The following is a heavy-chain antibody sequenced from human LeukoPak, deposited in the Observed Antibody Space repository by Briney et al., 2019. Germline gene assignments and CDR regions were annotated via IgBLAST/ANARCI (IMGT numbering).Heavy chain of an antibody. CDR2: IYSGGST. CDR1: GFTFSSYG. V-gene: IGHV3-NL1*01. J-gene: IGHJ4*02. Sequence: GGSLRLSCAASGFTFSSYGMHWVRQAPGKGLEWVSVIYSGGSTYYADSVKGRFTISRDNSKNTLYLQMNSLRAEDTAVYYCARFSATMIRAFDYWGQGTLVTVSS. D-gene: IGHD5-12*01. CDR3: ARFSATMIRAFDY.